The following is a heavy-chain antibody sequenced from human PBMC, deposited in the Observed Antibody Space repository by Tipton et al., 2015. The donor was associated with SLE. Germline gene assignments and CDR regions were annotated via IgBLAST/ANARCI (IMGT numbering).Heavy chain of an antibody. CDR1: GFTFSDYH. D-gene: IGHD5-18*01. Sequence: SLRLSCAASGFTFSDYHMTWIRQAPGKGLEWLSYISSSRSYTNYADSVKGRFTISRDNAKNSLYLQMNSLTAEDTAVYYCARDVAGYNYGLGVFDIWGQGTMVTVSS. CDR2: ISSSRSYT. J-gene: IGHJ3*02. CDR3: ARDVAGYNYGLGVFDI. V-gene: IGHV3-11*05.